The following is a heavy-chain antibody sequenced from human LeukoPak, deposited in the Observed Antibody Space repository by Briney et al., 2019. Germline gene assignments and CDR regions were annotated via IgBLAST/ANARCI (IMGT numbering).Heavy chain of an antibody. J-gene: IGHJ4*02. CDR2: IYYSGST. CDR3: ARSPHCGGDCYPYYFDY. V-gene: IGHV4-59*08. CDR1: GGSISSYY. D-gene: IGHD2-21*02. Sequence: SETLSLTCTVSGGSISSYYWSWIRQPPGKGLEWFGYIYYSGSTNYNPSLKSRVTISVDTSKNQFSLKLSSVTAADTAVYYCARSPHCGGDCYPYYFDYWGQGTLVTVSS.